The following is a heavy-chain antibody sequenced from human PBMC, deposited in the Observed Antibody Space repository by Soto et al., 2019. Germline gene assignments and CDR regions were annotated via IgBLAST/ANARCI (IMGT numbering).Heavy chain of an antibody. CDR3: ARAYGGYADY. CDR1: GGSISRGGYS. Sequence: SETLSLTCAVSGGSISRGGYSWSWILQPPGKGLEWIGYIYYSGSTNYNPSLKSRVTISVDTSKNQFSLKLSSVTAADTAVYYCARAYGGYADYWGQGTLVTVS. V-gene: IGHV4-61*08. D-gene: IGHD5-12*01. J-gene: IGHJ4*02. CDR2: IYYSGST.